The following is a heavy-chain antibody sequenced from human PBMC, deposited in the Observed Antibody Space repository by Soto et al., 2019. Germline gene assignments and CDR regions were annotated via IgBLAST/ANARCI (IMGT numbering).Heavy chain of an antibody. D-gene: IGHD6-13*01. J-gene: IGHJ4*02. V-gene: IGHV4-39*01. CDR3: ATFIAAAGGFDY. Sequence: SETLSLTCTVSGGSISSSSYYWGWIRQPPGKGLEWIGSIYYSGSTYYNPSLKSRVTISVDTSKNQFSLKLSSVTAADTAVYYCATFIAAAGGFDYWGQGTLVTVSS. CDR1: GGSISSSSYY. CDR2: IYYSGST.